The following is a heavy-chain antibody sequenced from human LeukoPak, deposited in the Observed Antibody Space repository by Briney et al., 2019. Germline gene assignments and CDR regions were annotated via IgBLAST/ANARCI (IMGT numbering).Heavy chain of an antibody. V-gene: IGHV3-7*01. CDR1: GFIFNNFW. Sequence: GGSLRLSCATSGFIFNNFWMTWVRQAPGKGLEWLANINQDGTEKYYVDSLKGRFTISRDNAKNSLYLQMNSLRDEDTAVYYCTRDPIPDYWGQGTLVTVSS. CDR3: TRDPIPDY. D-gene: IGHD2-2*01. J-gene: IGHJ4*02. CDR2: INQDGTEK.